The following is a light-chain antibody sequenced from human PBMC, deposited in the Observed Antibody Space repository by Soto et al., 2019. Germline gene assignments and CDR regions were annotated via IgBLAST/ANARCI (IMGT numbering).Light chain of an antibody. CDR2: HAS. CDR1: SXDXAGYKY. Sequence: QSVLTQPASVSGSPGHSITISCTGTSXDXAGYKYVSWYQHKPGKATKTITYHASNRTSGVSNRFSPSKSGNKASLTISGLQTEDEADYYCSSYTTSNTRQIVFGTGTKVTVL. V-gene: IGLV2-14*03. CDR3: SSYTTSNTRQIV. J-gene: IGLJ1*01.